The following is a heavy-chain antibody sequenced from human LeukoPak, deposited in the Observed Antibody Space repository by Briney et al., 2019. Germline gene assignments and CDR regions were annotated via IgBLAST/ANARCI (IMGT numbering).Heavy chain of an antibody. D-gene: IGHD2-15*01. Sequence: SSVKVSCKASGGTFSSYATSWVRRAPGQGLEWMGGIIPIFGTANYAQKFQGRVTITADESTSTAYMELSSLRSEDTAVYYCARVQWDYCSGGSCYGGVFDYWGQGTLVTVSS. CDR3: ARVQWDYCSGGSCYGGVFDY. V-gene: IGHV1-69*01. CDR2: IIPIFGTA. CDR1: GGTFSSYA. J-gene: IGHJ4*02.